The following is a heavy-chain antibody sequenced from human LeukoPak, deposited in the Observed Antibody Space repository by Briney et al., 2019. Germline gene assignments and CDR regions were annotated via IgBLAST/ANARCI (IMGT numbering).Heavy chain of an antibody. CDR3: ARDYKGEIDAFDI. J-gene: IGHJ3*02. D-gene: IGHD3-10*01. CDR2: IYYSGST. CDR1: GGSISSYY. V-gene: IGHV4-59*01. Sequence: PSETLSLTCTVSGGSISSYYWSWIRQPPGKGLEWIGYIYYSGSTNYNPSLKSRVTISVDTSKNQFSLKLSSVTAADTAVYYCARDYKGEIDAFDIWGQGTMVTVSS.